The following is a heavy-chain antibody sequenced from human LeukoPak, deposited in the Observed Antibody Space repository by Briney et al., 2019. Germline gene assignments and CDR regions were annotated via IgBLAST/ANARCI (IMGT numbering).Heavy chain of an antibody. V-gene: IGHV3-23*01. D-gene: IGHD5-12*01. CDR3: GTVDIVATTPFDY. Sequence: GGSLRLSCAASGFTFSSYAMSWVRQAPGKGLEWVSAISGSGGSTYYADSVKGRFTISRDNSKNTLYLQMNSLRAEDTAVYYCGTVDIVATTPFDYWGQGTLVTVSS. CDR2: ISGSGGST. J-gene: IGHJ4*02. CDR1: GFTFSSYA.